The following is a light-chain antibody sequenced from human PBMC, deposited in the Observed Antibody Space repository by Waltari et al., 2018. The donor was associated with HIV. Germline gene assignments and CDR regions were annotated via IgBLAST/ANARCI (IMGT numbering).Light chain of an antibody. CDR1: SSDVSRYDR. Sequence: QSALTQPPSVSGSPGQSVTISCTETSSDVSRYDRVSWYQQSPGTAPKLMIYEVSNRPSGVPDRFSGSKSGTTASLTISGLQPEDEADYYCSSYTTSSTWVFGGGTKVTVL. CDR2: EVS. J-gene: IGLJ2*01. V-gene: IGLV2-18*02. CDR3: SSYTTSSTWV.